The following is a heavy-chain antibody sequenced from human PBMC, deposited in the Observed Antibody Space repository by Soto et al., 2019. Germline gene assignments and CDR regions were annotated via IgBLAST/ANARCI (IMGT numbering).Heavy chain of an antibody. CDR1: GFTFSSYG. V-gene: IGHV3-33*01. CDR2: LWYDGSHK. CDR3: AREMATNPQDYYYTMDV. Sequence: QVQLVESGGGVVQPGRSLRLSCAASGFTFSSYGMHWVRQAPGKGLEWVAVLWYDGSHKYYGDSVRGRFTISRDNPKNTLYLQMNSLRAEDTAVYYCAREMATNPQDYYYTMDVWGQGTTVTVSS. D-gene: IGHD5-12*01. J-gene: IGHJ6*02.